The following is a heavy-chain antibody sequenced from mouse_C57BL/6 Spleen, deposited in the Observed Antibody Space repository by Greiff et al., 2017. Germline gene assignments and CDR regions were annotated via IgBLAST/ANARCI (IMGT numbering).Heavy chain of an antibody. CDR3: ARSRDYYGSSPTPDFDY. Sequence: QVQLQQPGAELVRPGSSVKLSCKASGYTFTSYWMHWVKQRPIQGLEWIGNIDPSDSETHYNQKFKDKATLTVDKSSSTAYMQLSSLTSEDSAVYYCARSRDYYGSSPTPDFDYWGQGTTLTVSS. V-gene: IGHV1-52*01. J-gene: IGHJ2*01. CDR2: IDPSDSET. D-gene: IGHD1-1*01. CDR1: GYTFTSYW.